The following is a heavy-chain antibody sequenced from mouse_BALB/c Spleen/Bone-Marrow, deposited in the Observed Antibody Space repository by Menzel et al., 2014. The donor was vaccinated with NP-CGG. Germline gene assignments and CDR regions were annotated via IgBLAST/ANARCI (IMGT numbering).Heavy chain of an antibody. V-gene: IGHV2-9*02. J-gene: IGHJ4*01. CDR3: AKPTPLYFAMGY. CDR2: IWAGGST. D-gene: IGHD6-1*01. CDR1: GFSLTSYG. Sequence: VQGVESGPGPVAPSQSLSITCTVSGFSLTSYGVHWVRQPPGKGLEWLGVIWAGGSTNYNSALMSRLRISKDNSKSQGFLKMSSLQTDDTAMYYCAKPTPLYFAMGYWGQGSSVTVSS.